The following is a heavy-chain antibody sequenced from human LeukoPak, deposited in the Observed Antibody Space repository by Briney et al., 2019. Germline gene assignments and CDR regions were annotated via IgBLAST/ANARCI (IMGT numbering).Heavy chain of an antibody. CDR1: KFSFSSYW. J-gene: IGHJ4*02. CDR2: ISGSGGST. Sequence: PGGSLRLSCAASKFSFSSYWMHWVRQAPGKGLEWVSAISGSGGSTYYADSVKGRFTISRDNSKNTLYLQMNSLRAEDTAVYYCAKTDGITIFRAMDYWGQGTLVTVSS. D-gene: IGHD3-3*01. V-gene: IGHV3-23*01. CDR3: AKTDGITIFRAMDY.